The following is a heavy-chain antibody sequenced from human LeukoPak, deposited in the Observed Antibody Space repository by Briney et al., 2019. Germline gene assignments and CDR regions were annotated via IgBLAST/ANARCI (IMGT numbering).Heavy chain of an antibody. J-gene: IGHJ4*02. Sequence: KSGGSLRLSCAVSGLTLSNYGMSWVRQAPGKGLEWVAGISDSGGRTNYADSVKGRFTISRDSPKNTLYLQMNSLRVEDTAVYFCAKRGVVIRVILVGFHKEANYFDSWGQGALVTVSS. CDR1: GLTLSNYG. V-gene: IGHV3-23*01. CDR2: ISDSGGRT. D-gene: IGHD3-22*01. CDR3: AKRGVVIRVILVGFHKEANYFDS.